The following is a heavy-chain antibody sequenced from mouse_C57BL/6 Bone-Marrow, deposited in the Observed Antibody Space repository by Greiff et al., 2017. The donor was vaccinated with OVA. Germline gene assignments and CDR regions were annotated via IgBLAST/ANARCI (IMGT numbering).Heavy chain of an antibody. CDR1: GYAFTNYL. Sequence: QVQLQQSGAELVRPGTSVKVSCKASGYAFTNYLIERVKQRPGQGPEWIGVINPGSGGTNYNEKFKGKATLTADKSSSTVYMQLSSLTSEDTAVYFCAREDYSKSWFAYWGQGTLVTVSA. CDR2: INPGSGGT. CDR3: AREDYSKSWFAY. J-gene: IGHJ3*01. V-gene: IGHV1-54*01. D-gene: IGHD2-5*01.